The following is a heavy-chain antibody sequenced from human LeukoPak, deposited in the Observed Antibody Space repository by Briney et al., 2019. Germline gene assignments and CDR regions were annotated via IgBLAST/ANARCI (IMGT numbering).Heavy chain of an antibody. V-gene: IGHV3-30-3*01. CDR3: ASGRGY. J-gene: IGHJ4*02. Sequence: GGSLRLSCAASGFTFSNYAIHWVRQAPGKGLEWVAVISSDGGKKYFADSVKGRFTISRDNSKNTLYLQLNSLRAEDTAMYYCASGRGYWGQGTLVTVSS. D-gene: IGHD3-10*01. CDR1: GFTFSNYA. CDR2: ISSDGGKK.